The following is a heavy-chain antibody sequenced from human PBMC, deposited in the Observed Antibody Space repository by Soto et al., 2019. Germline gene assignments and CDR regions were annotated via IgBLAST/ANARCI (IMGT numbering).Heavy chain of an antibody. V-gene: IGHV3-48*01. Sequence: EVQLVESGGGLVQPGGSLRLSCAASGFTFSSYSMNWVRQAPGKGLEWVSYISSSSSTIYYAGSVKGRFTISRDNAKNSLYLQMNSLRAEDTAVYYCARVYTPTMIVVVNTGGFDYWGQGTLVTVSS. J-gene: IGHJ4*02. D-gene: IGHD3-22*01. CDR1: GFTFSSYS. CDR2: ISSSSSTI. CDR3: ARVYTPTMIVVVNTGGFDY.